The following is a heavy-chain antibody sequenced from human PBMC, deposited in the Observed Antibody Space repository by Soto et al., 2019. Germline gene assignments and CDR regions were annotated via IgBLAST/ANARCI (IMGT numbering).Heavy chain of an antibody. CDR3: ARAYFYDSPVPFDY. CDR2: IFSNDEK. J-gene: IGHJ4*02. Sequence: QVTLKESGPVLEKPTETLTLTCTVSGFSLSNARMGVSWIRQPPGKALEWLAHIFSNDEKSYSTSLKSRLTISKDTSKSQVVLIMTNMDPVDTATYYCARAYFYDSPVPFDYWGQGTLVTVSS. V-gene: IGHV2-26*01. D-gene: IGHD3-22*01. CDR1: GFSLSNARMG.